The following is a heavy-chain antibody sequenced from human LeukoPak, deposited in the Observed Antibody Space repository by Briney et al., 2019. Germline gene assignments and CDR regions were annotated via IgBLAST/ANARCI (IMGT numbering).Heavy chain of an antibody. J-gene: IGHJ4*02. CDR3: AKDGAMGAAGYYFDY. Sequence: AGGSLRLSCAASAFPFRNYAMHWVRQAPGKRLEWVAVIASDGNDKHLADSVKGRFIISRDNSRNTLFLQMNSLRTEDTAVYYCAKDGAMGAAGYYFDYWGQGTPVTVSS. CDR2: IASDGNDK. D-gene: IGHD6-13*01. CDR1: AFPFRNYA. V-gene: IGHV3-30*18.